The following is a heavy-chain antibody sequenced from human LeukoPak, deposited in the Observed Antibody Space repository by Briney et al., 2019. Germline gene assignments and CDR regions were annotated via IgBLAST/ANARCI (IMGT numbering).Heavy chain of an antibody. J-gene: IGHJ4*02. V-gene: IGHV1-69*13. CDR3: ASKATYYYDSSGYYSLDY. Sequence: SVKVSCKASGGTFSSYAISWVRQAPGQGLEWMGGIIPIFGTANYAQKFQGRVTITADESTSTAYMELSSLRSEDTAVYYCASKATYYYDSSGYYSLDYWGQGTPVTVSS. CDR1: GGTFSSYA. D-gene: IGHD3-22*01. CDR2: IIPIFGTA.